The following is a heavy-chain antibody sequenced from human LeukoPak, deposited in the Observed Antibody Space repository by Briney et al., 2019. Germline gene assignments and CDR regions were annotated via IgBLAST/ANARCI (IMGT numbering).Heavy chain of an antibody. V-gene: IGHV3-23*01. D-gene: IGHD2-15*01. CDR3: AKAEYCSGGNCYYFDY. Sequence: PGGSLRLSCAASGFTFSSYAMSWVRQAPGKGLEWVSAISGSGGSTYYADSVKGRFTISRDNSKNTLYLQMNSLRAEDTAVYYCAKAEYCSGGNCYYFDYWGQGTLVTVSS. CDR2: ISGSGGST. J-gene: IGHJ4*02. CDR1: GFTFSSYA.